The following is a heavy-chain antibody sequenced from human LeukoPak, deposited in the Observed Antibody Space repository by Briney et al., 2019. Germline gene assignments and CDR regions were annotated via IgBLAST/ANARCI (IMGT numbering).Heavy chain of an antibody. V-gene: IGHV4-39*07. CDR1: GGSISSDTYY. Sequence: PSETLSLTCTVSGGSISSDTYYWGWIRQPPGKGLEWIGSVYYSGNTYYNPSLRSRVTLSVDTSKNHFSLKLTSVTAADTAVYYCARALVAGSGSLAFDIWGQGTMVTVSS. CDR3: ARALVAGSGSLAFDI. D-gene: IGHD3-9*01. J-gene: IGHJ3*02. CDR2: VYYSGNT.